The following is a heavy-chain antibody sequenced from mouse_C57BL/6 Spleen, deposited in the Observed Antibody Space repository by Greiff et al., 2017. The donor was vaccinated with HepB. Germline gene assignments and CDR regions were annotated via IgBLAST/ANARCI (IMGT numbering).Heavy chain of an antibody. CDR1: GYTFTSYT. V-gene: IGHV1-4*01. Sequence: VQLQESGAELARPGASVKMSCKASGYTFTSYTMHWVKQRPGQGLEWIGYINPSSGYTKYNQKFKDKATLTADKSSSTAYMQLSSLTSEDSAVYYCARSDDPSWFAYWGQGTLVTVSA. CDR2: INPSSGYT. J-gene: IGHJ3*01. CDR3: ARSDDPSWFAY.